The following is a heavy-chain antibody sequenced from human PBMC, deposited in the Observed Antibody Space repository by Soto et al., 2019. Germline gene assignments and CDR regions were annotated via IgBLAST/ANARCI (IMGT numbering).Heavy chain of an antibody. CDR3: ARGLSELVAATPHYYYYGMDV. CDR2: IYYSGST. D-gene: IGHD2-15*01. Sequence: PSETLSLTCTVSGGSISSGDYYWSWIRQPPGKGLEWIGYIYYSGSTYYNPSLKSRVTISVDTSKNQFSLKLSSVTAADTAVYYCARGLSELVAATPHYYYYGMDVWGQGTTVTVSS. V-gene: IGHV4-30-4*01. J-gene: IGHJ6*02. CDR1: GGSISSGDYY.